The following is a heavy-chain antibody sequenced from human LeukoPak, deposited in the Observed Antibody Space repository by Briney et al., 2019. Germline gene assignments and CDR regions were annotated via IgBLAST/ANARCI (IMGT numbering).Heavy chain of an antibody. J-gene: IGHJ4*02. D-gene: IGHD6-19*01. CDR3: ARLPLHSSGWYLPPFFDY. Sequence: PSETLSLTCAVYGGSFSGYYWSWIRQPPGKGLEWIGYIYYSGSTNYNPSLKSRVTISVDTSKDQFSLKLSSVTAADTAVYYCARLPLHSSGWYLPPFFDYWGQGTLVTVSS. V-gene: IGHV4-59*08. CDR1: GGSFSGYY. CDR2: IYYSGST.